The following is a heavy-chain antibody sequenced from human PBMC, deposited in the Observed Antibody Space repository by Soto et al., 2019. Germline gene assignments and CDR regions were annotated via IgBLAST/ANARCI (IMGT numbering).Heavy chain of an antibody. D-gene: IGHD2-15*01. CDR1: GFTFSDYY. J-gene: IGHJ2*01. CDR3: ARIYCSGGSCYHNWYFDL. CDR2: ISSSGSTI. Sequence: QVQLVESGGGLVKPGGSLRLSCAASGFTFSDYYMSWIRQAPGKGLEWVSYISSSGSTIYYADSVKGRFTISMDNAKNSLYVQMNSLRAEYAAVYYCARIYCSGGSCYHNWYFDLCGRGTLVTVSS. V-gene: IGHV3-11*01.